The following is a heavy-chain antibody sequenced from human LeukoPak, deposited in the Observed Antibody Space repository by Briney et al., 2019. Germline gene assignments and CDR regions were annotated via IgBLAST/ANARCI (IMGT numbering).Heavy chain of an antibody. V-gene: IGHV4-59*01. CDR3: ARAHGGNFYYFDY. CDR1: GGSISSYY. D-gene: IGHD4-23*01. Sequence: SETLSLTCTVSGGSISSYYWSWLRRPPGKGLEWIGYIYYSGSTNYNPSLKSRVTISVDMSKNQFSLKLSSVTAADTAVHYCARAHGGNFYYFDYWGQGTLVTVSS. CDR2: IYYSGST. J-gene: IGHJ4*02.